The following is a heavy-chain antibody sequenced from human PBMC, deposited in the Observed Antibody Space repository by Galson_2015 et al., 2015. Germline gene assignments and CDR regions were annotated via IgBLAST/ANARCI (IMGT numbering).Heavy chain of an antibody. D-gene: IGHD3-16*01. CDR2: ISFDGSNR. CDR3: AKVSGVLTPIDY. Sequence: SLRLSCAASGFTFRNYCMHWVRQAPGKGLERVALISFDGSNRNYADYVQGRFTISSDNSNNTLYLQMNSLRPEDTAVCYCAKVSGVLTPIDYWGQGTLVTVSS. V-gene: IGHV3-30*18. J-gene: IGHJ4*02. CDR1: GFTFRNYC.